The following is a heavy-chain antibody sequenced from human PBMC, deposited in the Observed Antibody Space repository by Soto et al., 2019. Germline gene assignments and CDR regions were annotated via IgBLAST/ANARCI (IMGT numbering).Heavy chain of an antibody. Sequence: EVQLVDSGGGLVQPGGSLRLSCEASEFTFRSYWMHWVRQSPGKGLVWVSRISGDGSSKNYADSVKGRFTISRDNDKNTVYLQIDRLRAEDTAVYYCARSLPGTYGAFDLWGQGTMVTVSS. CDR1: EFTFRSYW. V-gene: IGHV3-74*01. CDR2: ISGDGSSK. CDR3: ARSLPGTYGAFDL. J-gene: IGHJ3*01. D-gene: IGHD1-7*01.